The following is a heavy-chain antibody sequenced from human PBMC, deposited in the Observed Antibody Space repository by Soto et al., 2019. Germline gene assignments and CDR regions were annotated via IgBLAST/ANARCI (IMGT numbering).Heavy chain of an antibody. CDR2: TSAYNGNT. J-gene: IGHJ5*02. V-gene: IGHV1-18*01. Sequence: GASVKVSCKASGYTFTSYGISWMRQAPGQGLEWMGWTSAYNGNTDYAQKLQGRVTMTTDTSTSTAYMELRSLRSDDTAVYYCARCITMVRGVPLWFDPWGQGTLVTVSS. CDR3: ARCITMVRGVPLWFDP. D-gene: IGHD3-10*01. CDR1: GYTFTSYG.